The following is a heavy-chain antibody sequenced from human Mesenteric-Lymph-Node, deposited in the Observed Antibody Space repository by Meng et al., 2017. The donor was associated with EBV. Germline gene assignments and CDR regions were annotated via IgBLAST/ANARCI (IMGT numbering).Heavy chain of an antibody. CDR3: ARESVGATVDH. J-gene: IGHJ4*02. Sequence: QVQRHVSGPGLGKPSASLSLTCTVSGVSVSCGTYYWSWIRQPPGKGLEWIGYVYYSGSANYNPSLKSRVTISIETSKNQFSLELTSVTAADTAVYYCARESVGATVDHWGQGTLVTVSS. V-gene: IGHV4-61*01. CDR1: GVSVSCGTYY. D-gene: IGHD1-26*01. CDR2: VYYSGSA.